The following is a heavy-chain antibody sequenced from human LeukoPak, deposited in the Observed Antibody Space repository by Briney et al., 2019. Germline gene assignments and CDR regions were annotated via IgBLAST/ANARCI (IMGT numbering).Heavy chain of an antibody. D-gene: IGHD6-13*01. CDR2: IIPILGIA. CDR1: GGTFSSYA. J-gene: IGHJ3*02. Sequence: ASVKVSCKASGGTFSSYAISWVRQAPGQGLEWMGRIIPILGIANYAQKFQGRVTITADKSTSTAYMELSSLRSEDTAVYYCASVGISNYEQQGAFDIWAKGQWSPSLQ. V-gene: IGHV1-69*04. CDR3: ASVGISNYEQQGAFDI.